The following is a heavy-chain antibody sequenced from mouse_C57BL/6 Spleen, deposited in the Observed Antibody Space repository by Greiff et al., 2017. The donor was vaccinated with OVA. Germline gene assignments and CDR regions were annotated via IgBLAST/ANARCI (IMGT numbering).Heavy chain of an antibody. CDR1: GYTFTDYE. Sequence: VQLQQSGAELVRPGASVTLSCKASGYTFTDYEMHWVKQTPVHGLEWIGAIDPETGGTAYNQKFKGKAILTADKSSSTAYMELRSLTSEDSAVYYCTREGVYEGTYFDYWGQGTTLTVSS. V-gene: IGHV1-15*01. CDR3: TREGVYEGTYFDY. J-gene: IGHJ2*01. CDR2: IDPETGGT. D-gene: IGHD2-3*01.